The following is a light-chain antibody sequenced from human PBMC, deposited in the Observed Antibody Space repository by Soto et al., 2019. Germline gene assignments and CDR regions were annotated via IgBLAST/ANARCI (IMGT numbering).Light chain of an antibody. Sequence: DIVLTQSPSILSSSPGERATLSCRASQSVTRFLAWYQQKPGQAPKLLIYDTSNRDSGIPARFSGSGSGTDFTLTISSLEPEDFGVYYCQQRSDHPTTFGQGTRLEIK. CDR3: QQRSDHPTT. CDR2: DTS. J-gene: IGKJ5*01. CDR1: QSVTRF. V-gene: IGKV3-11*01.